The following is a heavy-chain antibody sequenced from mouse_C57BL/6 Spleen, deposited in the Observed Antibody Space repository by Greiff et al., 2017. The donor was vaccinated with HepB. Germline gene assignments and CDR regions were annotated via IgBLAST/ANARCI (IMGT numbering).Heavy chain of an antibody. J-gene: IGHJ2*01. CDR3: TRSHYYYGSSYVY. V-gene: IGHV1-5*01. CDR1: GYTFTSYW. Sequence: VQLQQSGTVLARPGASVKMSCKTSGYTFTSYWMHWVKQRPGQGLEWIGAIYPGNSDTSYNQKFKGKAKLTAVTSASTAYMELSSLTNEDSAVYYCTRSHYYYGSSYVYWGQGTTLTVSS. CDR2: IYPGNSDT. D-gene: IGHD1-1*01.